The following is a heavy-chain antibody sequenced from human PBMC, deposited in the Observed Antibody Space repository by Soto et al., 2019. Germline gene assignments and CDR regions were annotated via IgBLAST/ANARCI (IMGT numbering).Heavy chain of an antibody. V-gene: IGHV3-30-3*01. CDR2: ISYDGSSK. Sequence: GGSLRLSCAASGFTFSSYAMHWVRQAPGKGLEWVAVISYDGSSKYYADSVKGRFTISRDNSKNTLYLQMNSLRAEDTAVYYCARDLQNYYYYGMDVWGQRTTVTVS. J-gene: IGHJ6*02. CDR3: ARDLQNYYYYGMDV. CDR1: GFTFSSYA.